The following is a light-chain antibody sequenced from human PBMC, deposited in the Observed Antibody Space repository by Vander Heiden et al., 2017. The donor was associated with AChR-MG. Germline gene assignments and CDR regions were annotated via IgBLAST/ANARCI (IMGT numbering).Light chain of an antibody. V-gene: IGLV1-51*01. CDR3: GTWDSSLSAVI. CDR2: DDN. J-gene: IGLJ2*01. CDR1: SSNIGDNY. Sequence: QSVLTQPPSVSAAPGQKVTISCSGSSSNIGDNYVSWYQQPPGTAPKLLIYDDNKRPSGIPDRFSGSKSGTSATLGITVLQTGDEADYYCGTWDSSLSAVIFGGGTKLTVL.